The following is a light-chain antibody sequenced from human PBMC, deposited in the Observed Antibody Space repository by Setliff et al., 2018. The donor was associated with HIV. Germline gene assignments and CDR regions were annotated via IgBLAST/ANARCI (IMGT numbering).Light chain of an antibody. CDR1: SSDVGTYNY. CDR2: EVS. V-gene: IGLV2-14*01. CDR3: SSYTSNNLYV. Sequence: QSALTQPASVSGSPGQSITISCTGTSSDVGTYNYVSWYQQHPGKAPKLMIYEVSNRPSGVSNRFSGSKSGNTASLTISELQAEDEADYYCSSYTSNNLYVFGTGTKVT. J-gene: IGLJ1*01.